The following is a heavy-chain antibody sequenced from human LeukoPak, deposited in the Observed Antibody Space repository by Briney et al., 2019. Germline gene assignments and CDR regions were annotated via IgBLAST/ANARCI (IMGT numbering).Heavy chain of an antibody. Sequence: GGSLRLSCAASGFTFSNSWMHWVRQAPGKGLVWVSRINTDGSITTYADSVKGRFTISRDNAKNTLYLQMNSLRAEDAAVYYCARSIGGLRSEYWGQGTLVTVSS. J-gene: IGHJ4*02. CDR1: GFTFSNSW. V-gene: IGHV3-74*01. CDR3: ARSIGGLRSEY. D-gene: IGHD4-17*01. CDR2: INTDGSIT.